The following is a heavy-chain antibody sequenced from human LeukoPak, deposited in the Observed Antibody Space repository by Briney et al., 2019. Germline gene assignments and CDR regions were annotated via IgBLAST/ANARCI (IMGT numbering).Heavy chain of an antibody. Sequence: GGSLRLSCAASGFTFSSYGMHWVRQAPGKGLGGGAVIWYDGSNKYYADSVRGRFTISRDNSKNTLYLQMNSLRAEDTAVYYCAKDRLGYCSSTSCDAFDIWGQGTMVTVSS. CDR2: IWYDGSNK. V-gene: IGHV3-30*02. J-gene: IGHJ3*02. CDR1: GFTFSSYG. CDR3: AKDRLGYCSSTSCDAFDI. D-gene: IGHD2-2*01.